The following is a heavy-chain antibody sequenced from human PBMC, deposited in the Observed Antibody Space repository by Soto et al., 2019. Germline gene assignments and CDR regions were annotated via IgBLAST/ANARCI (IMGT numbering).Heavy chain of an antibody. Sequence: QVQLQQWGAGLLKPSETLSLTCAVYGGFVSSGSYYWSWTRQPPGKGLEWIGEMSHSGGTHFNPSLKSRVTISVDTSKNQCSLKMSSVTAADTALYYCARVERGTATTVVDAFDIWGPGTMVTVSS. CDR3: ARVERGTATTVVDAFDI. J-gene: IGHJ3*02. D-gene: IGHD1-1*01. V-gene: IGHV4-34*01. CDR1: GGFVSSGSYY. CDR2: MSHSGGT.